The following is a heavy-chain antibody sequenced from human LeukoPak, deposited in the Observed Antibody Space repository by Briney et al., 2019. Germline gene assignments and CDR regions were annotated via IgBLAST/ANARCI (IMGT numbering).Heavy chain of an antibody. Sequence: GGSLRLSCAASGFTFSGYSMNWVRQAPGKGLEWVSYISSSSSTIYYADSVKGRFTISRDNAKNSLYLQMNSLRDEDTAVYYCARDLNSDSSGYYYVWGQGTLVTVSS. CDR2: ISSSSSTI. CDR3: ARDLNSDSSGYYYV. CDR1: GFTFSGYS. V-gene: IGHV3-48*02. J-gene: IGHJ4*02. D-gene: IGHD3-22*01.